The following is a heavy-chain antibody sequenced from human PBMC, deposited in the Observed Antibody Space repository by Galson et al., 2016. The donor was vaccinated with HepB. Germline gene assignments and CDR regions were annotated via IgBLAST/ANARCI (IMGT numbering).Heavy chain of an antibody. Sequence: ETLSLTCTVSGDSISSFYWSWIRQPPGKALEWIGDIYYSGTTKYNSSLKSRVTLSVDTSKNQFSLNLTSVTAADTAVYYCARKVASYWYFDLWGRGTLVTVSS. CDR1: GDSISSFY. CDR2: IYYSGTT. V-gene: IGHV4-59*01. CDR3: ARKVASYWYFDL. J-gene: IGHJ2*01.